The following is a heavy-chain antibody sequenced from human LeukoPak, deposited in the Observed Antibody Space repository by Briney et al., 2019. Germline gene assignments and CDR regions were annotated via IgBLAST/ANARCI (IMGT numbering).Heavy chain of an antibody. CDR3: ARHLSGDFRSGYSWGRFGGGPSTQFYGMDV. V-gene: IGHV1-18*01. J-gene: IGHJ6*02. Sequence: GASVKVSCKASGYTFTSYGISWVRQAPGQGLEWMGWISAYNGNTNYAQKLQGRVTMTTDTSTSTAYMELRSLRSDDTAVYYCARHLSGDFRSGYSWGRFGGGPSTQFYGMDVWGQGTTVTVSS. CDR1: GYTFTSYG. D-gene: IGHD3-3*01. CDR2: ISAYNGNT.